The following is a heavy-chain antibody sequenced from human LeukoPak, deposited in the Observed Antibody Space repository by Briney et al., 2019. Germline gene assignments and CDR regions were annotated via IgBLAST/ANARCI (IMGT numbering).Heavy chain of an antibody. CDR2: ISSSGSTI. CDR1: GFTFSSYE. V-gene: IGHV3-48*03. D-gene: IGHD4-17*01. Sequence: GGSLRLSCAASGFTFSSYEMNWVRQAPGKGLEWVSYISSSGSTIYYADSVKGRFTISRDNAKNSLYLQMNSLRAEDTAVYYCARRAYGDYLDYWGQGTLVTVSS. J-gene: IGHJ4*02. CDR3: ARRAYGDYLDY.